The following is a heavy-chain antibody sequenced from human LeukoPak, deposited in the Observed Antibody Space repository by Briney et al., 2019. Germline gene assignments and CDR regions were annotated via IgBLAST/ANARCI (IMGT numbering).Heavy chain of an antibody. V-gene: IGHV1-46*01. J-gene: IGHJ4*02. D-gene: IGHD3-9*01. CDR3: ARGDILTGFYSGFDY. CDR1: GYTFTSYY. Sequence: ASVKVSCKASGYTFTSYYMHWVRQAPGQGLEWMGIINPSGGSTSYARKFQGRVTMTRDTSTSTVYMELSSLRSEDTAVYYCARGDILTGFYSGFDYWGQGTLVTVSS. CDR2: INPSGGST.